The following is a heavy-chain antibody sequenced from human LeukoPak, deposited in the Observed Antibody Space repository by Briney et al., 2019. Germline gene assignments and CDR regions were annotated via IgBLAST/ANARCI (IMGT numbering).Heavy chain of an antibody. CDR3: ARARHGILTGYYLDY. CDR2: ICYGGSNK. D-gene: IGHD3-9*01. CDR1: GFTFSNYG. J-gene: IGHJ4*02. V-gene: IGHV3-33*01. Sequence: GGALRLSCAASGFTFSNYGMHWVRQAPGKGVEWVTVICYGGSNKYYAGSVKGRFTISRDNSKYTLYLQMNSLRAEDTAVYYCARARHGILTGYYLDYWGQGTLVTVSS.